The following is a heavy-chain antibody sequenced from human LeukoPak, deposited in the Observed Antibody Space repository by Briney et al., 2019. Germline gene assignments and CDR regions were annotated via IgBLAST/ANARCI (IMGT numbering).Heavy chain of an antibody. V-gene: IGHV3-30-3*01. J-gene: IGHJ4*02. CDR1: GFTFSSYA. D-gene: IGHD3-3*01. CDR2: ISYDGSNK. Sequence: SGGSLRLSCAASGFTFSSYAMHWVRQAPGKGLEWVAVISYDGSNKYYADSVKGRFTISRDNSKNTLYLQMNSLRAEDTAVYYCARDGATYYDFWSGYPTDGTLDYWGQGTLVTVSS. CDR3: ARDGATYYDFWSGYPTDGTLDY.